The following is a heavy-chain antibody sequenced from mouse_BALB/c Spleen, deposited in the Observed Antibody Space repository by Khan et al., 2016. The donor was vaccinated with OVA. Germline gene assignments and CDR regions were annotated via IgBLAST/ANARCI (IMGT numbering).Heavy chain of an antibody. J-gene: IGHJ3*01. CDR2: INPNNGGT. Sequence: VQLQQSGAELVKPGASVKLCCKASGYTFTNYYMYWVKQRPGQGLEWIGEINPNNGGTNFNEKFKSKATLTVDKSSSTAYMQLSSLTSEDSAVYYCTRSGYGSFAYWGQGTLVTVSA. CDR3: TRSGYGSFAY. V-gene: IGHV1S81*02. D-gene: IGHD2-2*01. CDR1: GYTFTNYY.